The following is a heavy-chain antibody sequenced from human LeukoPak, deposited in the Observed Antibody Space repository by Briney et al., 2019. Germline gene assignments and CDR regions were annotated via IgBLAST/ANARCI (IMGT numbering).Heavy chain of an antibody. CDR3: VRDRRPGQLEWPTDY. CDR1: GFTFSDYH. J-gene: IGHJ4*02. Sequence: KPGGSLRLSCVASGFTFSDYHMTWVRQAPWKGLEWISYIDTTGSTIYYADSVEGRFTISRDNAKNSLYLEMNTLRAEDTAVYYCVRDRRPGQLEWPTDYWGQGTLVTVSS. CDR2: IDTTGSTI. V-gene: IGHV3-11*01. D-gene: IGHD6-13*01.